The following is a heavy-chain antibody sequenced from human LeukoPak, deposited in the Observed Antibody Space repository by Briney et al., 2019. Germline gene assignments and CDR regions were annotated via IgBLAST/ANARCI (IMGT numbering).Heavy chain of an antibody. CDR1: GGSISSYY. CDR2: IYYSGST. J-gene: IGHJ4*02. CDR3: ARGWRHRMGSGYYY. D-gene: IGHD3-3*01. Sequence: SETLSLTCAVSGGSISSYYWSWIRQPPGKGLEWIGYIYYSGSTNYNPSLKSRVTISVDTSKNQFSLKLSSVTAADTAVYYCARGWRHRMGSGYYYWGQGTLVTVSS. V-gene: IGHV4-59*01.